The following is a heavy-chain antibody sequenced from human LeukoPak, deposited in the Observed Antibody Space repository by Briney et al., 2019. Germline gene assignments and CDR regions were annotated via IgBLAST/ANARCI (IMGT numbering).Heavy chain of an antibody. D-gene: IGHD3-22*01. J-gene: IGHJ4*02. CDR3: AKDLLFYYDSMDY. Sequence: GGSLRLSCAASGFSFSSYAMNWVRQAPGKGLEWVSGLSGSGSSTYYADSVKGRFTISRDNSKNTLYLQMNSLRAEDTAVYYCAKDLLFYYDSMDYWGQGILVTVSS. CDR2: LSGSGSST. V-gene: IGHV3-23*01. CDR1: GFSFSSYA.